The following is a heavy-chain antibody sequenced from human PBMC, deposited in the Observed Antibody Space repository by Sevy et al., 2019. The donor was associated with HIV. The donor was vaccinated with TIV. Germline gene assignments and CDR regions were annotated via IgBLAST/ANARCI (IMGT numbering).Heavy chain of an antibody. CDR3: AREGCTKPHDY. J-gene: IGHJ4*02. D-gene: IGHD2-8*01. CDR1: AFTFNKYS. CDR2: LSFGCGEI. Sequence: GGSLRLSCAASAFTFNKYSMRWVRQPPGKGLEWVATLSFGCGEINYADSVKGRFTISRDNSKNSFYLQMNNLRAEDTALYYCAREGCTKPHDYWGQGTLVTVSS. V-gene: IGHV3-23*01.